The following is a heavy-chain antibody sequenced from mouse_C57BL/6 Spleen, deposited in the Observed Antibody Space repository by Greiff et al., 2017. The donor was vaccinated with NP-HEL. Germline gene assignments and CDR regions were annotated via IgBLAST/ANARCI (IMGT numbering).Heavy chain of an antibody. CDR1: GYSITSGYY. J-gene: IGHJ3*01. V-gene: IGHV3-6*01. Sequence: EVKLMESGPGLVKPSQSLSLTCSVTGYSITSGYYWNWIRQFPGNKLEWMGYISYDGSNNYNPSLKNRISITRDTSKNQFFLKLNSVTTEDTATYYCARGGNCFAYWGQGTLVTVSA. D-gene: IGHD1-1*01. CDR3: ARGGNCFAY. CDR2: ISYDGSN.